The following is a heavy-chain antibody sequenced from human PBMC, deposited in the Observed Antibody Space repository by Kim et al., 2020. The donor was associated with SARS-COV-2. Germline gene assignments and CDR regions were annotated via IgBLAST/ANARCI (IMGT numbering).Heavy chain of an antibody. J-gene: IGHJ4*02. Sequence: GGSLRLSCAASGFTFSSYGMHWVRQAPGKGLEWVAVIWYDGSNKYYADSVKGRFTISRDNSKNTLYLQMNSLRAEDTAVYYCAREGHSIAARAMDYWGQGTLVTVSS. CDR1: GFTFSSYG. CDR3: AREGHSIAARAMDY. D-gene: IGHD6-6*01. CDR2: IWYDGSNK. V-gene: IGHV3-33*01.